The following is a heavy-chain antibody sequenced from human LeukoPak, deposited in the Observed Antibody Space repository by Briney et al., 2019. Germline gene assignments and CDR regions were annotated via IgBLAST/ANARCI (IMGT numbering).Heavy chain of an antibody. J-gene: IGHJ4*02. D-gene: IGHD5-12*01. CDR1: GCNFTSYW. Sequence: GTSLQISCKGFGCNFTSYWIGWVRQKPGKGLEWMGFIYPSDSNTRYSPSFQGQVTISADKSITTTYLQWSSLKASDTAMYYCARPRGYNPYYFDYWGQGTLVTVSS. CDR3: ARPRGYNPYYFDY. CDR2: IYPSDSNT. V-gene: IGHV5-51*01.